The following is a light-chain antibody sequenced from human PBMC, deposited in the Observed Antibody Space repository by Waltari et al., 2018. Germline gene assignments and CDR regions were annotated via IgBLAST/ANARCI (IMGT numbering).Light chain of an antibody. CDR3: QKYEALPAT. CDR1: QSVGRY. Sequence: EIVLTPSPGTLSLSPGERATLPCRASQSVGRYLAWYQQKPGQAPRLLIYGASTRATGIPDRFSGSGSGTDFSLIISRLEPEDFAVYFCQKYEALPATFGQGTKVEIK. V-gene: IGKV3-20*01. J-gene: IGKJ1*01. CDR2: GAS.